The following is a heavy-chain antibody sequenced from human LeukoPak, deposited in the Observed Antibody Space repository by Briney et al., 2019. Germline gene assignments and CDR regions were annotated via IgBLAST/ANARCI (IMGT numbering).Heavy chain of an antibody. CDR3: ARGTLKAVATDFDY. Sequence: AGGSLRLSCAASGFTFDDYGMSWVRQAPGKGLEWVSGINWNGGSTGYADSVKGRFTISRDNAKNSLYLQMNSLRAEDTALYYCARGTLKAVATDFDYWGQGTLVTVSS. V-gene: IGHV3-20*04. CDR1: GFTFDDYG. J-gene: IGHJ4*02. D-gene: IGHD4-11*01. CDR2: INWNGGST.